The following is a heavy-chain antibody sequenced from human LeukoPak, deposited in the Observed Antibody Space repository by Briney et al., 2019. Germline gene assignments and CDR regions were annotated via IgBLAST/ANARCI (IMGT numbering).Heavy chain of an antibody. Sequence: SETPSLTCTVSGGSISSYYWSWIRQPPGKGLEWIGYIYYSGSTNYNPSLKSRVTISVDTSKNQFSLKLSSVTAADTAVYYCAGAYCGGDCYNEAFDYWGQGTLVTVSS. CDR1: GGSISSYY. CDR3: AGAYCGGDCYNEAFDY. CDR2: IYYSGST. J-gene: IGHJ4*02. V-gene: IGHV4-59*08. D-gene: IGHD2-21*02.